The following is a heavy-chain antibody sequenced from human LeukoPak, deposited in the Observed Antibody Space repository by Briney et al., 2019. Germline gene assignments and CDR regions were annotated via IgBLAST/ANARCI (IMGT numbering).Heavy chain of an antibody. Sequence: SETLSLTCAVSGGSFGGHYWSWIRQPPGKGLEWIGEINHSGSTNYNPSLKSRVTMSVDTSKNQFSLRLSSVTAADTAVYYCARVCGSYDDVDYWGQGTRVTVSA. J-gene: IGHJ4*02. D-gene: IGHD1-26*01. CDR2: INHSGST. CDR1: GGSFGGHY. V-gene: IGHV4-34*01. CDR3: ARVCGSYDDVDY.